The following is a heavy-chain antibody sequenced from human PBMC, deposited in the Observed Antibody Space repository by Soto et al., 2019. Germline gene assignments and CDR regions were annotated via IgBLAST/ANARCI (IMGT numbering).Heavy chain of an antibody. V-gene: IGHV3-30*03. J-gene: IGHJ4*02. D-gene: IGHD6-6*01. CDR1: GFTFSNYV. CDR2: ISYNGSRN. CDR3: AAEYSSSSELGY. Sequence: PGGSLRLSCAVSGFTFSNYVMHWVRQAPGKGLEWVAVISYNGSRNSYADAVKGRFTISRDNSKNTLYLQMNSLRGEDTAVYYCAAEYSSSSELGYWGQGTLVTVSS.